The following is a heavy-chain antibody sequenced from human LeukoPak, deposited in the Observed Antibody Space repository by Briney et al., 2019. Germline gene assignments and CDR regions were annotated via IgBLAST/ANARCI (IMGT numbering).Heavy chain of an antibody. CDR2: ISYDGSNK. V-gene: IGHV3-30*18. Sequence: GGSLRLSCVASGFTFSSYGMHWVRQAPGKGLEWVAVISYDGSNKYYADSVKGRFTISRDNSKNTLYLQMNSLRAEDTAVYYCAKSWSWGRDFDYWGQGTLVTVSS. J-gene: IGHJ4*02. CDR1: GFTFSSYG. D-gene: IGHD7-27*01. CDR3: AKSWSWGRDFDY.